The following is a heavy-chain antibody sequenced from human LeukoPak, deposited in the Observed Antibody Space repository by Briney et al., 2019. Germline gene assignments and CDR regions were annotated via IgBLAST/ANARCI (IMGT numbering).Heavy chain of an antibody. Sequence: AETLSLTCTVSGGSISSGGYYWSWIRQHPGKGLEWIGSIYYSGSTNYNPSLKSRLTISVDTSKNQYSLKLSSVTAADTAVYYCARVAGTLAVAGRVYFDYWGQGAVVTVSS. D-gene: IGHD6-19*01. V-gene: IGHV4-61*08. J-gene: IGHJ4*02. CDR1: GGSISSGGYY. CDR3: ARVAGTLAVAGRVYFDY. CDR2: IYYSGST.